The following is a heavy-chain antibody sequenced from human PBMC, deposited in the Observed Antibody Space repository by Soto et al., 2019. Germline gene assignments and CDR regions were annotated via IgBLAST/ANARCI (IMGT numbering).Heavy chain of an antibody. V-gene: IGHV3-23*01. J-gene: IGHJ4*02. D-gene: IGHD3-10*01. Sequence: EVQLLESGGGLVQPGGSLRLSCAASGFTFSSYAMSWVRQAPGKGLEWVSAISGSGGSTYYADSVKGRFTISRDNSKNTLYLQMNSLRADDTAVYYCAKDQFALLWFGELSLDYWGQGTLVTVSS. CDR3: AKDQFALLWFGELSLDY. CDR2: ISGSGGST. CDR1: GFTFSSYA.